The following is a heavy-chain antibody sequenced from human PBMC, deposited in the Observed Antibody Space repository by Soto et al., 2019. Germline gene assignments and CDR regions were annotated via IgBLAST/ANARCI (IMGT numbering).Heavy chain of an antibody. CDR2: MNPNSGNT. CDR3: ASSLPEGYYYYGVDV. CDR1: GYTFTSYD. D-gene: IGHD6-6*01. J-gene: IGHJ6*02. V-gene: IGHV1-8*01. Sequence: SVKVSCKASGYTFTSYDINWVRQATGQGLEWMGWMNPNSGNTGYAQKFQGRVTMTRNTSISTAYMELSSLRSEDTAVYYCASSLPEGYYYYGVDVWGQGTTVTVSS.